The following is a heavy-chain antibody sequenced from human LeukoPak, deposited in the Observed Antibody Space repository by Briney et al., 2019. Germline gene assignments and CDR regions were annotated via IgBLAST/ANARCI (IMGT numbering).Heavy chain of an antibody. CDR3: ATSELGGDY. D-gene: IGHD1-26*01. V-gene: IGHV4-61*01. Sequence: SETLSLTCTVSGGSVSSGSYYWSWIRQPPGKGLEWIGEINHSGSTNYNPSLKSRVTISVDTSKNQFSLKLSSVTAADTAVYYCATSELGGDYWGQGTLVTVSS. CDR2: INHSGST. CDR1: GGSVSSGSYY. J-gene: IGHJ4*02.